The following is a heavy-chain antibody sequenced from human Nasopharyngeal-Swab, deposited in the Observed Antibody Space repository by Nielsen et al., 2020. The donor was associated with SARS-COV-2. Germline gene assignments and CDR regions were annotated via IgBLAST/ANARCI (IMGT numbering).Heavy chain of an antibody. CDR1: GGTFISYA. D-gene: IGHD3-22*01. Sequence: SVKVSCKASGGTFISYAISWVRQAPGQGLEWMGGTIPIFATANYAQKFQGRVTITADESTSTAYLELSSLRSEDTAVYYCAFTGPYDSSGNYFDYWGQGTLVTVSS. CDR3: AFTGPYDSSGNYFDY. CDR2: TIPIFATA. J-gene: IGHJ4*02. V-gene: IGHV1-69*13.